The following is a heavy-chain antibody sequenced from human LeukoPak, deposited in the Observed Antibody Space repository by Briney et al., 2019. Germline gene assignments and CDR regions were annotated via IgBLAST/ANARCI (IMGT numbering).Heavy chain of an antibody. D-gene: IGHD3-10*01. J-gene: IGHJ1*01. CDR1: GFTFDDYG. V-gene: IGHV3-20*04. CDR2: INWNGGST. Sequence: GGSLRLSCAASGFTFDDYGMSWVRQAPGEGLEGVSGINWNGGSTRYADSVKGRFTISRDNAKNPLYLQMNRLRGEGAALYFCARGSITGSFQHWGQGTLVTVSS. CDR3: ARGSITGSFQH.